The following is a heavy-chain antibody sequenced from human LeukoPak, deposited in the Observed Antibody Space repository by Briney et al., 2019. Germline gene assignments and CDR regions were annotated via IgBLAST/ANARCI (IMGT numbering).Heavy chain of an antibody. CDR2: INGGGDYK. CDR3: ARSYSDDWYYFGL. CDR1: GFSFSGFA. Sequence: PGGSLRLSCAASGFSFSGFAMSWVRQAPGRGLEWVSAINGGGDYKNYADSVKGRFTVSRDNSKNTVSLQMNTLRAEDTAMYYCARSYSDDWYYFGLWGQGTLVTVSS. V-gene: IGHV3-23*01. J-gene: IGHJ4*02. D-gene: IGHD3-9*01.